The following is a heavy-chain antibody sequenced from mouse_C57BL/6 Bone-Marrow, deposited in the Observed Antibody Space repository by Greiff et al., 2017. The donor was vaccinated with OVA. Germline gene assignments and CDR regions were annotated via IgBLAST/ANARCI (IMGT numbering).Heavy chain of an antibody. CDR3: AREGLPHYV. CDR1: GFTFSSYA. CDR2: ISDGGSYT. D-gene: IGHD5-5*01. Sequence: EVKLVESGGGLVKPGGSLKLSCAASGFTFSSYAMSWVRQTPEKRLEWVATISDGGSYTYYPDNVKGRFTISRDNAKNNLYLQMSHLKSEDTAMYYCAREGLPHYVWGTGTTVTVSS. J-gene: IGHJ1*03. V-gene: IGHV5-4*01.